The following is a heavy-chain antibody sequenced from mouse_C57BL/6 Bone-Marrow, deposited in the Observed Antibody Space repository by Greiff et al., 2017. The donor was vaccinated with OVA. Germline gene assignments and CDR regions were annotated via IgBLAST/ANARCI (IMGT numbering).Heavy chain of an antibody. D-gene: IGHD6-5*01. J-gene: IGHJ2*01. Sequence: VQLQQPGAELVKPGASVKLSCKASGYTFTSYWMHWVKQRPGQGLEWIGMIHPNSGSTNYNEKFKSKATLTVDKSSSTAYMQLSSLTSEDSAVYYCVLLSLDFDYWGQGTTLTVSS. CDR3: VLLSLDFDY. CDR2: IHPNSGST. V-gene: IGHV1-64*01. CDR1: GYTFTSYW.